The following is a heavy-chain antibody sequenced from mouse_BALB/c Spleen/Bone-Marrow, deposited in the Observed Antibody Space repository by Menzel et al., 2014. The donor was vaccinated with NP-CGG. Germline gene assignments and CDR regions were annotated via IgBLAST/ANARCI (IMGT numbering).Heavy chain of an antibody. J-gene: IGHJ4*01. Sequence: QVQLKQSGPDLVAPSQSLSLTCTVSGFSLTSYGLHWVRPPPGKGLEWLGVIWSDGSTTYNSALKSRLSISKDNSKRQVLLKMNSLQTDDTAMYYCARSGTDYAMDYWGQGTSVTVSS. CDR2: IWSDGST. CDR3: ARSGTDYAMDY. D-gene: IGHD4-1*01. CDR1: GFSLTSYG. V-gene: IGHV2-6-2*01.